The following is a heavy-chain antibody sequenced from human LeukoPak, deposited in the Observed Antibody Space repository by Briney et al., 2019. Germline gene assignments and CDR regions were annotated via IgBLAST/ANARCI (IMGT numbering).Heavy chain of an antibody. D-gene: IGHD2-2*01. J-gene: IGHJ5*02. Sequence: SETLSLTCTVSGGSISSSSHYWGWLRQPPGKGLEWIGSIYYSGSTYYNPSLKSRVTISVDTSKNQFSLKLSSVTAADTAVYYCARTTDPPIVVVPAAMGFDPWGQGTLVTVSS. CDR2: IYYSGST. V-gene: IGHV4-39*01. CDR1: GGSISSSSHY. CDR3: ARTTDPPIVVVPAAMGFDP.